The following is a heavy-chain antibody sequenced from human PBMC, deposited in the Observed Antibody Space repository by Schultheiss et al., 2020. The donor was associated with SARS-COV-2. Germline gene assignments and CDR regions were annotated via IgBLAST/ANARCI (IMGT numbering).Heavy chain of an antibody. D-gene: IGHD3-3*01. J-gene: IGHJ6*02. CDR3: ARTDFWSGYSHYYYGMDV. CDR2: IWYDGSNK. V-gene: IGHV3-33*01. CDR1: GFTFSSYG. Sequence: GGSLRLSCAASGFTFSSYGMHWVRQAPGKGLEWVAVIWYDGSNKYYADSVKGRFTISRDNAKNSLYLQMNSLRAEDTAVYYCARTDFWSGYSHYYYGMDVWGQGTTVTVSS.